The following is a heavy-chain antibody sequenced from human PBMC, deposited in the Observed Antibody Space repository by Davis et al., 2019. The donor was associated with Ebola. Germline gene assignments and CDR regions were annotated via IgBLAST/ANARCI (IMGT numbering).Heavy chain of an antibody. Sequence: GSLRLSCAVYGGSFSGYFWSWIRQPPGKGLEWIGEINHSGSTNYNPSLKSRVTISVDTSKNQFSLKLTSVTAADTAVYYCARDLTYYYDSSGYYWGQGTLVTVSS. D-gene: IGHD3-22*01. CDR2: INHSGST. CDR1: GGSFSGYF. J-gene: IGHJ4*02. CDR3: ARDLTYYYDSSGYY. V-gene: IGHV4-34*01.